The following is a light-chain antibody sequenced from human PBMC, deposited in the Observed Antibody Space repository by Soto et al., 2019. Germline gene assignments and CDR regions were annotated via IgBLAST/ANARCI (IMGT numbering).Light chain of an antibody. V-gene: IGKV1-39*01. CDR3: RQSYTTPWT. Sequence: DIQMTQSPSSLSASVGDRVTITCRASQSITSYLNWYQQKPGKAPQLLIYAASSLQSGVPSRFSGSGSGTDITLTICSLQPEDFATYFCRQSYTTPWTFGQGTKVEVK. CDR1: QSITSY. CDR2: AAS. J-gene: IGKJ1*01.